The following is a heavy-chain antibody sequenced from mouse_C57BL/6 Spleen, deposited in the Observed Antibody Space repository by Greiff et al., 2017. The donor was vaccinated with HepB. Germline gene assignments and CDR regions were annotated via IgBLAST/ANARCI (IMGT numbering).Heavy chain of an antibody. CDR3: ARAERSDYYGSRGYFDY. Sequence: VQLQQSGAELVKPGASVKISCKASGYAFSSYWMNWVKQRPGKGLEWIGQIYPGDGDTNYNGKFKGKATLTADKSSSTAYMQLSSLTSEDSAVYFCARAERSDYYGSRGYFDYWGQGTTLTVSS. V-gene: IGHV1-80*01. CDR2: IYPGDGDT. J-gene: IGHJ2*01. D-gene: IGHD1-1*01. CDR1: GYAFSSYW.